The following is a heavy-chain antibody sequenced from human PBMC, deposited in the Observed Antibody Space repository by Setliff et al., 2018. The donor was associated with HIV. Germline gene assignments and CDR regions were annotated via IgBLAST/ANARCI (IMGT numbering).Heavy chain of an antibody. CDR3: ARRQWGTSGYYEFFQQ. CDR2: IYDSGSA. D-gene: IGHD3-22*01. V-gene: IGHV4-59*11. Sequence: PSETLSLTCTVSGASISRHFWAWIRQPPGKGLEWIGTIYDSGSAKHNPSLESRVRISVDTSKNHLSLKLNSVTVADTAVYYCARRQWGTSGYYEFFQQWGQGTLVTVS. J-gene: IGHJ1*01. CDR1: GASISRHF.